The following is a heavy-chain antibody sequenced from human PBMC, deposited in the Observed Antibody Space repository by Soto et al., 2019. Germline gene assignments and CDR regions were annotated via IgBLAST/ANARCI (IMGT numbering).Heavy chain of an antibody. CDR2: IIPIFGTA. CDR3: ARGAGIVATISYYGMDV. V-gene: IGHV1-69*13. J-gene: IGHJ6*02. Sequence: GASVKVSCKASGGTFSSYAISWVRQAPGQGLEWMGGIIPIFGTANYAQKFQGRVTITADESTSTAYMELSSLRSEDTAVYYCARGAGIVATISYYGMDVWGQGTTVTVSS. D-gene: IGHD5-12*01. CDR1: GGTFSSYA.